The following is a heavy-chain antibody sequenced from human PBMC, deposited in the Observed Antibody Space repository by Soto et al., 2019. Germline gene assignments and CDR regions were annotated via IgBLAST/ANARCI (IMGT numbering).Heavy chain of an antibody. CDR3: AADGYSYGYGYYSYYGRDV. CDR2: IVVGSGNT. J-gene: IGHJ6*02. CDR1: GFTFTSSA. Sequence: SVKVSCKASGFTFTSSAVQWVRQARGQRLEWIGWIVVGSGNTNYAQKFQERVTITRDMSTSTAYMELSSLRPEDTAVYYCAADGYSYGYGYYSYYGRDVWGQGTTVTVCS. D-gene: IGHD5-18*01. V-gene: IGHV1-58*01.